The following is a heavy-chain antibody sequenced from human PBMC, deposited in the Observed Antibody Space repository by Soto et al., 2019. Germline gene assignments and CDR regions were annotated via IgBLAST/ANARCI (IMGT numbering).Heavy chain of an antibody. Sequence: ASVKVSCKASGYTFTSYDINWVRQATGRGLEWMGWMNPNSGNTGYAQKFQGRVTMTRNTSISTAYMELSSLRSEDTAVYYCARARGSYYVGVNYGMDVWGQGTTVTVSS. D-gene: IGHD1-26*01. CDR2: MNPNSGNT. CDR3: ARARGSYYVGVNYGMDV. V-gene: IGHV1-8*01. J-gene: IGHJ6*02. CDR1: GYTFTSYD.